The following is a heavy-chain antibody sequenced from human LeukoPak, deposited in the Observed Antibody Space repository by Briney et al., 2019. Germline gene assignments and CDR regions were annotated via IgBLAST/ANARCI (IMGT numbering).Heavy chain of an antibody. CDR2: INPNSGGT. D-gene: IGHD3-22*01. J-gene: IGHJ4*02. CDR1: GYTFTGYY. Sequence: ASVKVSCKTSGYTFTGYYMHWVRQAPGQGLEWMGWINPNSGGTNYAQKFQGRVTMTRDTSISTAYMELSRLRSDDTAVYYCARDQTYYYDSSMGYWGQGTLVTVSS. CDR3: ARDQTYYYDSSMGY. V-gene: IGHV1-2*02.